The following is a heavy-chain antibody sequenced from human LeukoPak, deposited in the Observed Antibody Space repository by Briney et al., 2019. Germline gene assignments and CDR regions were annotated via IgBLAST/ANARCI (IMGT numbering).Heavy chain of an antibody. V-gene: IGHV1-69*10. Sequence: SVKVSCKASGYTFTSYGISWVRQAPGQGLEWMGWIIPILGIANYAQKFQGRVTITADKSTSTAYMELSSLRSEDTAVYYCATTTMRGDAFDIWGQGTMVTVSS. CDR3: ATTTMRGDAFDI. D-gene: IGHD1-26*01. CDR1: GYTFTSYG. CDR2: IIPILGIA. J-gene: IGHJ3*02.